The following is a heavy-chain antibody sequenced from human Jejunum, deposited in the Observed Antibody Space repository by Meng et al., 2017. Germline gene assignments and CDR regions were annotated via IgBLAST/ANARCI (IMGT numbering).Heavy chain of an antibody. D-gene: IGHD1-1*01. J-gene: IGHJ4*02. CDR2: IKPSGGST. Sequence: ASVNVSCMASGYTFTSYFMHWVRQAPGQGLEWVGMIKPSGGSTIYAQKFQGRVTVTRDTSTTTVYMELSSLRSEDTAVYYCAREVTGTDFDYWGQGTPVTVSS. V-gene: IGHV1-46*01. CDR3: AREVTGTDFDY. CDR1: GYTFTSYF.